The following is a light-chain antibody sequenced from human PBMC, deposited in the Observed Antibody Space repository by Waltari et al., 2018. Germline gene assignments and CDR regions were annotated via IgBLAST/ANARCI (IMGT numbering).Light chain of an antibody. V-gene: IGLV2-14*03. Sequence: QSALTQPASVSGSPGQSITISCTGTSSDVGGYNYVSWYQQHPGKVPKLMIYDVSNRPSGVSNRFSGSKSGSTASLTSSGLQAEDEADYYCSSYTSSSTYVFGTGTKVTVL. CDR1: SSDVGGYNY. J-gene: IGLJ1*01. CDR3: SSYTSSSTYV. CDR2: DVS.